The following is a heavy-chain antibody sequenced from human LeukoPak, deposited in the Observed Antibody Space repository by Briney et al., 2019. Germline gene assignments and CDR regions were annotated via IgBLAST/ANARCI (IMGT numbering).Heavy chain of an antibody. CDR2: IYYSGST. Sequence: SETLSLTCTVSGGSISSYYWSWIRQPPGKGLEWIGYIYYSGSTNYNPSLKSRVTISVDTSKNQFSLKLSSVTAADTAVYYCARVLGELSSDAFDIWGQGTMVTVSS. J-gene: IGHJ3*02. CDR3: ARVLGELSSDAFDI. V-gene: IGHV4-59*01. CDR1: GGSISSYY. D-gene: IGHD3-16*02.